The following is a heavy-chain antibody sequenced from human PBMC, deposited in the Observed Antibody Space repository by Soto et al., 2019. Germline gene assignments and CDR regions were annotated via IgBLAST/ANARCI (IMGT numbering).Heavy chain of an antibody. D-gene: IGHD1-1*01. CDR2: INPNNGAT. V-gene: IGHV1-2*02. CDR3: ASHDPGALFDP. Sequence: QVQLVQSGAEVKKPGASVKVSCKAPRYIFTAYFMHWVRQDPGHGLEWMGWINPNNGATHYGLSFQGRVTMTRDTSISTAYMELSSLRSDDTAVYYCASHDPGALFDPWGQGTLVIVSS. J-gene: IGHJ5*02. CDR1: RYIFTAYF.